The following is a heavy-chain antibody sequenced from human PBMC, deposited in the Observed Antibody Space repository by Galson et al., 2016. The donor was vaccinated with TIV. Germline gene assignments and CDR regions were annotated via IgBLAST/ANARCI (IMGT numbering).Heavy chain of an antibody. V-gene: IGHV4-61*04. J-gene: IGHJ6*02. CDR1: GGSVSSGSYY. Sequence: LSLTCTVSGGSVSSGSYYWSWIRQPPGKGLEWIGYIYYSGSTNYNPSLKSRVTISVDTSKHQFSLKFSDGACYPKNYFYYGMDVWGQGTPVTVSS. D-gene: IGHD2-8*01. CDR3: GMDV. CDR2: IYYSGST.